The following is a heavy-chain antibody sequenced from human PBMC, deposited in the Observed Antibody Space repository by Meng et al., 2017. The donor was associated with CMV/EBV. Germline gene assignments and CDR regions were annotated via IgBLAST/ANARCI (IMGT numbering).Heavy chain of an antibody. CDR3: ARGVVTMIVVYDP. CDR1: GGSISSSSYY. V-gene: IGHV4-39*06. D-gene: IGHD3-22*01. CDR2: IYYSGST. Sequence: RLRLQEPGPGLVKPSETLSLTCTASGGSISSSSYYWGWIRQPPGKGLEWIGSIYYSGSTYYNPSLKSRVTISVDTSKNQFSLKLSSVTAADTAVYYCARGVVTMIVVYDPWGQGTLVTVSS. J-gene: IGHJ5*02.